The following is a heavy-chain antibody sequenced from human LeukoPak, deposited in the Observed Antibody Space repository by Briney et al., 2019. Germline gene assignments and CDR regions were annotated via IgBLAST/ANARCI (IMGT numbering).Heavy chain of an antibody. V-gene: IGHV3-23*01. D-gene: IGHD3-22*01. Sequence: GGSLRLSCAASGFTFSSYAMSWVRLAPGTGLEWVSAMSADGGSTYYADSVKGRFTISRDNSKNTLYLQMNSLRAEDTAVYYCAKDGSGITMGYYYDSSGVNDYWGQGTLVTVSS. CDR1: GFTFSSYA. CDR3: AKDGSGITMGYYYDSSGVNDY. CDR2: MSADGGST. J-gene: IGHJ4*02.